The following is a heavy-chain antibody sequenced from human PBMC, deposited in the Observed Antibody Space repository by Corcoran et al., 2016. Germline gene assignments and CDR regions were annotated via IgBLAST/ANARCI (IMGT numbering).Heavy chain of an antibody. CDR3: ARVHVLLWFGDHRDYYFDY. CDR2: IYYSGST. D-gene: IGHD3-10*01. CDR1: GGSISSSSYY. V-gene: IGHV4-39*07. Sequence: QLQLQESGPGLVKPSETLSLTCTVSGGSISSSSYYWGWIRQPPGKGLEWIGSIYYSGSTYYNPSLKSRVTISVDTSKNQFSLKLSSVTAADTAVYYCARVHVLLWFGDHRDYYFDYWGQGTLVTVSS. J-gene: IGHJ4*02.